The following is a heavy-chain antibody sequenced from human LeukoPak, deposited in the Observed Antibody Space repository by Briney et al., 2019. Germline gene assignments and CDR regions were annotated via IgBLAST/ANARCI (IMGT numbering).Heavy chain of an antibody. D-gene: IGHD1-26*01. CDR2: ISSSSSTI. V-gene: IGHV3-48*01. CDR3: ATDIRAVGDSRYFDY. J-gene: IGHJ4*02. CDR1: GFTFSSYS. Sequence: GGSLRLSCAASGFTFSSYSMNWVRQAPGKGLEWVSYISSSSSTIYYADSVKGRFTISRDNAKNSLYLQMNSLRAEDTAVYYCATDIRAVGDSRYFDYWGQGALVTVSS.